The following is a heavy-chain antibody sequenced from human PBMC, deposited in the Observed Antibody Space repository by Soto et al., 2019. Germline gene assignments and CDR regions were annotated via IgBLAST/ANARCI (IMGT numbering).Heavy chain of an antibody. CDR2: IYYSGST. D-gene: IGHD5-18*01. CDR3: ARITIQLWPGSYYYGMDV. Sequence: LSLTCTVSGGSISSGGYYWSWIRQHPGKGLEWIGYIYYSGSTYYNPSLKSRVTISVDTSKNQFSLKLSSVTAADTAVYYCARITIQLWPGSYYYGMDVWGQGNAVTVSS. J-gene: IGHJ6*02. CDR1: GGSISSGGYY. V-gene: IGHV4-31*03.